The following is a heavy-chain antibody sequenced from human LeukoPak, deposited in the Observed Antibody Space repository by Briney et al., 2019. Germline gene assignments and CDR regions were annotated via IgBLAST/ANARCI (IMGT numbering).Heavy chain of an antibody. D-gene: IGHD6-13*01. Sequence: GGSLRLSCAASGFTVSSNYMSWVRQAPGKGLVWVSRINSDGSSTSYADSVKGRFTIPRDNAKNTLYLQMNSLRAEDTAVYYCARGRGAAAEDYWGQGTLVTVSS. CDR2: INSDGSST. CDR1: GFTVSSNY. V-gene: IGHV3-74*01. CDR3: ARGRGAAAEDY. J-gene: IGHJ4*02.